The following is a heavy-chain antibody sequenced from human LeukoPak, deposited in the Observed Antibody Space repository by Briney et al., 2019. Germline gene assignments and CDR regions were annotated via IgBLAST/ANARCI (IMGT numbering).Heavy chain of an antibody. V-gene: IGHV3-30*18. D-gene: IGHD6-13*01. CDR2: IWYGGSNK. CDR1: GFSFSTYG. J-gene: IGHJ6*03. Sequence: GRSLRLSCAASGFSFSTYGLHWVRQAPGKGLEWVAVIWYGGSNKYYADSVKGRFTISRDNSKNTLYLQMNSLRAEDTAVYYCAKGGIAAAGKKYYYMDVWGKGTTVTVSS. CDR3: AKGGIAAAGKKYYYMDV.